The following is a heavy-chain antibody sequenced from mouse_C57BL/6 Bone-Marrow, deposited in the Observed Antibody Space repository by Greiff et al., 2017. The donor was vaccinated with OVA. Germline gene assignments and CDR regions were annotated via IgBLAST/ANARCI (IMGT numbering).Heavy chain of an antibody. CDR1: GYAFSSSW. J-gene: IGHJ3*01. D-gene: IGHD3-2*02. CDR2: IYPEDGDT. Sequence: QVQLKQSGPELVKPGASVKISCKASGYAFSSSWMNWVKQRPGKGLEWIGLIYPEDGDTNYNGKFQGKATLTADNSSRTAYMQLSSLTSEDSAVNFCASPSQATCWFAYWGQGTLVTVSA. V-gene: IGHV1-82*01. CDR3: ASPSQATCWFAY.